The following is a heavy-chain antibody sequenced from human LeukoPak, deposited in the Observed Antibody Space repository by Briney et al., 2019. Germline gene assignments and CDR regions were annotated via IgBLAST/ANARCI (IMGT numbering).Heavy chain of an antibody. CDR1: GFTFSSYG. V-gene: IGHV3-30*02. CDR2: IRYDGSNK. D-gene: IGHD6-13*01. Sequence: GGSLRLFCAASGFTFSSYGMHWVRQAPGKGLEWVAFIRYDGSNKYYADSVKGRFTISRDNSKNTLYLQMNSLRAEDTAVYYCAKDIAAAGLYFDYWGQGTLVTVSS. J-gene: IGHJ4*02. CDR3: AKDIAAAGLYFDY.